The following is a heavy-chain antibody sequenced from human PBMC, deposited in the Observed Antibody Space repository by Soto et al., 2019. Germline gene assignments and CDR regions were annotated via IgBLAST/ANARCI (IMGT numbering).Heavy chain of an antibody. J-gene: IGHJ4*02. V-gene: IGHV3-7*01. CDR3: ASPAWIGGNSFDY. CDR1: GFTFSSYW. D-gene: IGHD2-15*01. Sequence: GGSLRLSCAASGFTFSSYWMSWVRQAPGKGLEWVANIKQDGSEKYYVDSVKGRFTISRDNAKNSLYLQMNSLRAEDADVYYCASPAWIGGNSFDYWGQGTLVTVSS. CDR2: IKQDGSEK.